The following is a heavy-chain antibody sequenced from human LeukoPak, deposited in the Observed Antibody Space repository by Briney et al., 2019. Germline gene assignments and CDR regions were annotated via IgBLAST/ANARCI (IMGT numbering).Heavy chain of an antibody. V-gene: IGHV3-48*04. CDR3: ASQSTNVNSSGWYSDY. CDR1: GFTFSSYS. D-gene: IGHD6-19*01. J-gene: IGHJ4*02. Sequence: PGGSLRLSCAASGFTFSSYSMNWVRQAPGKGLEWVSYISSSSSTIYYADSVKGRFTISRDNAKNSLYLQMNSLRAEDTAVYYCASQSTNVNSSGWYSDYWGQGTLVTVSS. CDR2: ISSSSSTI.